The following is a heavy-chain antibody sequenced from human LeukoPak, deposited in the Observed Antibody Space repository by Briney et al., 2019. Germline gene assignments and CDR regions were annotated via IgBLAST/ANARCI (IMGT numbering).Heavy chain of an antibody. J-gene: IGHJ4*02. D-gene: IGHD3-22*01. CDR2: IIPIFGTA. CDR3: ASSSYYDSSGHLRRPLDYFDY. Sequence: ASVKVSCKASGGTFSSYAISWVRQAPGQRLEWMGGIIPIFGTANYAQKFQGRVTITTDESTSTAYMELSSLRSEDTAVYYCASSSYYDSSGHLRRPLDYFDYWGQGTLVTVSS. V-gene: IGHV1-69*05. CDR1: GGTFSSYA.